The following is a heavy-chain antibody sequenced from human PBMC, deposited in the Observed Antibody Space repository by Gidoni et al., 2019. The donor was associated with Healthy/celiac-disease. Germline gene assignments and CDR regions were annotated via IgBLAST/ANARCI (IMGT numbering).Heavy chain of an antibody. V-gene: IGHV3-43*01. J-gene: IGHJ4*02. CDR3: AKGGYGDYVTHDY. CDR1: GFTFDDYT. CDR2: ISWDGGST. D-gene: IGHD4-17*01. Sequence: EVQLVESGGVVVQPGGSLSLSCAASGFTFDDYTMHWVRQAPGKGLEWVSLISWDGGSTYYADSVKGRFTISRDNSKNSLYLQMNSLRTEDTALYYCAKGGYGDYVTHDYWGQGTLVTVSS.